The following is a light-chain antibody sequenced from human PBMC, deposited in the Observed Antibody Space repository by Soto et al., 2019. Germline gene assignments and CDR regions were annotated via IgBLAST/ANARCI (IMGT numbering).Light chain of an antibody. J-gene: IGKJ5*01. CDR3: QQYGSSPLIT. CDR2: GVS. Sequence: EIVLRQSPGTLSLSPGQRATLSCRASRRLSASDIAWYQQKPGQAPKFLIYGVSSRATGIPDRFSGSGSGTDFTLTISRLEPEDFAVYHCQQYGSSPLITFGQGTRLEIK. CDR1: RRLSASD. V-gene: IGKV3-20*01.